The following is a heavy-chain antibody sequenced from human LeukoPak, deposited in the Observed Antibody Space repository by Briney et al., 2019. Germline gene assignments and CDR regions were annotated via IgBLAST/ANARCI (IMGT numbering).Heavy chain of an antibody. J-gene: IGHJ4*02. Sequence: AGGSLRLSCAASGFTFSTYAMSWVRQAPGKGLEWVSTISGGGDSTYYTDSVKGRFTISRDNSKNTLYLQMNSLRAEDTAVYYCAKVIDIVVVPAAYYFDYWGQGTLVTVSS. CDR3: AKVIDIVVVPAAYYFDY. D-gene: IGHD2-2*01. CDR1: GFTFSTYA. V-gene: IGHV3-23*01. CDR2: ISGGGDST.